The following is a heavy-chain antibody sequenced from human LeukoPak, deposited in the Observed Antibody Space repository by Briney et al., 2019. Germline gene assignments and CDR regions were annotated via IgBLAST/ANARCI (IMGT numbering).Heavy chain of an antibody. V-gene: IGHV4-39*01. D-gene: IGHD2-2*01. CDR1: GGSISSSSYY. CDR3: AGTLDCSSTSCPKGGAFDI. J-gene: IGHJ3*02. CDR2: IYYSGST. Sequence: SETLSLTCTVSGGSISSSSYYWGWIRQPPGKGLEWIGSIYYSGSTYYNPSLKSRVTISADTSKNQFSLKLSSVTAADTAVYYCAGTLDCSSTSCPKGGAFDIWGQGTMVTVSS.